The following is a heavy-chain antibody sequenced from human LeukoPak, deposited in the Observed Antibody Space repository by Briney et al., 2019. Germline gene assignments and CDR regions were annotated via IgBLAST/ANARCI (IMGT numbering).Heavy chain of an antibody. Sequence: SQTLSLTCAISGDSVSSNSAAWNWIRQSPSRGLEWLGRTYYRSKWYNDYAVSVKSRITINPDTSKNQFSLQLNSVTPEDTAVYYCARDRGSSWPSELYYFDYWGQGTLVTVSS. CDR2: TYYRSKWYN. CDR1: GDSVSSNSAA. J-gene: IGHJ4*02. V-gene: IGHV6-1*01. D-gene: IGHD6-13*01. CDR3: ARDRGSSWPSELYYFDY.